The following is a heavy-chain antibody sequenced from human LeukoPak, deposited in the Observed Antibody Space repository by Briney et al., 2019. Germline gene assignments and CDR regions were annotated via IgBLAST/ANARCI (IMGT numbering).Heavy chain of an antibody. CDR1: GYSISSGYY. CDR2: IYHSGST. V-gene: IGHV4-38-2*02. J-gene: IGHJ4*02. D-gene: IGHD1-26*01. Sequence: SETLSLTCTVSGYSISSGYYWGWIRQPPGKGLEWIGSIYHSGSTYYNPSLKSRVTISVDTSKNQFSLKLSSVTAADTAVYYCARVSPTEWELLGEGANYWGQGTLVTVSS. CDR3: ARVSPTEWELLGEGANY.